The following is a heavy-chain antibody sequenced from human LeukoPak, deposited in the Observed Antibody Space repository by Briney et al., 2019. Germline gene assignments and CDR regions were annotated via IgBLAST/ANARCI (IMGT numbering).Heavy chain of an antibody. CDR3: ARDPGAMVRGVLDY. J-gene: IGHJ4*02. V-gene: IGHV4-39*07. D-gene: IGHD3-10*01. CDR1: GGSISSSSYY. CDR2: IYYSGST. Sequence: PSETLSLTCTVSGGSISSSSYYWGWIRQPPGKGLEWIGSIYYSGSTYYNPSLKSRVTISVDTSKNQFSLKLSSVTAADTAVYYCARDPGAMVRGVLDYWGQGTLVTVSS.